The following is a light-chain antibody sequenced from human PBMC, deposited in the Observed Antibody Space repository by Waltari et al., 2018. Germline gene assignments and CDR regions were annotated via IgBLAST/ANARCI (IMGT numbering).Light chain of an antibody. V-gene: IGLV2-11*01. CDR3: CSYAGSYTWV. CDR1: SSDVGGYNY. J-gene: IGLJ3*02. CDR2: DVS. Sequence: QSALTQPRSVSGSPGQSVTISCTGTSSDVGGYNYVSWYQQHPGKAPKLMIYDVSKRPSGVPDPFSGSKSGNTPSLTISGLQAEDEADYYCCSYAGSYTWVFGGGTKLTVL.